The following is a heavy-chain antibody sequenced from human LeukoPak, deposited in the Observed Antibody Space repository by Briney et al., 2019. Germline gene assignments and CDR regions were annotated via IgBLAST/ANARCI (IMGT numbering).Heavy chain of an antibody. V-gene: IGHV3-30-3*01. CDR2: ISYDGSNK. CDR1: GFTFNNYP. D-gene: IGHD4-23*01. Sequence: GGSLRLSCVASGFTFNNYPIHWVRQAPGKGLEWVAAISYDGSNKYYADSVKGRFTISRDNSQNTVFLQMNSLRTEDTAVYYCARRDTGNSLYFDYWGQGTLVTVSS. CDR3: ARRDTGNSLYFDY. J-gene: IGHJ4*02.